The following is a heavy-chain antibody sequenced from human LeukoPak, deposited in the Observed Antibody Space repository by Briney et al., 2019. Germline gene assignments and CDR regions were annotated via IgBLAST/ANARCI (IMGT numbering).Heavy chain of an antibody. CDR3: ARRRYYDSSGFDAFDI. CDR1: GGSISSYY. J-gene: IGHJ3*02. Sequence: SETLSLTCTVSGGSISSYYWSWIRQPPGKGLEWMGYTYYSGSTNYNPSLKSRVTISVDTSKNQFSLKLSSVTAADTAVYYCARRRYYDSSGFDAFDIWGQGTMVTVSS. V-gene: IGHV4-59*08. D-gene: IGHD3-22*01. CDR2: TYYSGST.